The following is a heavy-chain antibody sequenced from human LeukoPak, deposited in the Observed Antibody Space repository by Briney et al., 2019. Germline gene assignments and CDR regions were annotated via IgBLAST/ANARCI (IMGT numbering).Heavy chain of an antibody. CDR1: GDSISTYY. J-gene: IGHJ4*02. CDR3: SASKQLWLRGLFDY. CDR2: VYYSGST. Sequence: SETLSLTCSVSGDSISTYYWSWIRQPPGKALEWIGYVYYSGSTDYNPSLKSRDTNSVDASKTQFSLNLNSVTAADTAVYYCSASKQLWLRGLFDYWGLGTLVTVSS. D-gene: IGHD3-16*01. V-gene: IGHV4-59*01.